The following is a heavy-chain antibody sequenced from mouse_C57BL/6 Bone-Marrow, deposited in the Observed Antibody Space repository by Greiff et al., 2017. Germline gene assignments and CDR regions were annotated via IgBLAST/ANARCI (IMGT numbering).Heavy chain of an antibody. CDR2: IYPYNGVS. CDR3: ARGNLLRRKAWFDY. Sequence: EVQLQQSGPELVKPGASVKISCKASGYSFTGYYMHWVKQSPGNILDWIGYIYPYNGVSSYNQKFKGKATLTVDKSSSTAYMELRSLTSEDSAVYYGARGNLLRRKAWFDYWGQGTLVTVSA. J-gene: IGHJ3*01. V-gene: IGHV1-31*01. CDR1: GYSFTGYY. D-gene: IGHD1-1*01.